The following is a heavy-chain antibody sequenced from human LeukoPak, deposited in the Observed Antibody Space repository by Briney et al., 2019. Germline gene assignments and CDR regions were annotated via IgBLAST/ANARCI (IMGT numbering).Heavy chain of an antibody. V-gene: IGHV4-34*01. CDR1: GGSFSGYY. CDR3: ARLRDYSFDY. J-gene: IGHJ4*02. CDR2: INHSGST. Sequence: SETPSLTCAVYGGSFSGYYWSWIRQPPGKGLEWIGEINHSGSTNYNPSLKSRVTISVDTSKNQFSLKLSSVTAADTAVYYCARLRDYSFDYWGQGTLVTVSS. D-gene: IGHD3/OR15-3a*01.